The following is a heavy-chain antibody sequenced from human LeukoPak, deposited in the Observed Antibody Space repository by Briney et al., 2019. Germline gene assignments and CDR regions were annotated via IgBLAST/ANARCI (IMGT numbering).Heavy chain of an antibody. D-gene: IGHD4-17*01. CDR1: GGSFSGYY. Sequence: SETLSLTCAVYGGSFSGYYWSWIRQPPGKGLEWIGEINHSGSTNYNPSLKSRVTISVDTSKNQFSLKLSSVTAADTAVYYCARARSYGDYAAFDIWGQGTMVTVSS. J-gene: IGHJ3*02. CDR3: ARARSYGDYAAFDI. V-gene: IGHV4-34*01. CDR2: INHSGST.